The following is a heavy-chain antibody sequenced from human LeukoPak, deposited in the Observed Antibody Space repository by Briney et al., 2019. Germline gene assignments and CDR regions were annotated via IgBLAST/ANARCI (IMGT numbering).Heavy chain of an antibody. V-gene: IGHV4-38-2*02. CDR3: ARVQRGYSGRTTPQNNWFAP. CDR1: GYSISSGYY. CDR2: IYHSGSA. J-gene: IGHJ5*02. Sequence: SETLSLTCTVSGYSISSGYYWGWIRQPPGKGLEWIGSIYHSGSAYYNPSLKSRVTISVDTSKNQFSLKMSSVTAAETAVYYCARVQRGYSGRTTPQNNWFAPWGQGTLVTVSS. D-gene: IGHD5-12*01.